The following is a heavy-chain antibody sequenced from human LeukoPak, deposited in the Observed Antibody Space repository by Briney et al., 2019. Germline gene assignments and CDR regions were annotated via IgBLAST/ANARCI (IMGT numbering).Heavy chain of an antibody. D-gene: IGHD3-10*01. J-gene: IGHJ4*02. Sequence: SETLSLTCTASDGSISSSSYYWAWIRQPPGKGLEIIGNIYYTGSTYYNTSLKSRVTIFVDTPKNQFSLNLSSVTAADTAVYYCASLWFGEYFDYWGQGALVTVSS. CDR3: ASLWFGEYFDY. CDR1: DGSISSSSYY. CDR2: IYYTGST. V-gene: IGHV4-39*01.